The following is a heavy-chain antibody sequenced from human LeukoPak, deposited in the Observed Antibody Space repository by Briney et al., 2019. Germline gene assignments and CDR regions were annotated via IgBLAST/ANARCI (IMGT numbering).Heavy chain of an antibody. V-gene: IGHV4-61*01. D-gene: IGHD6-19*01. Sequence: SETLSLTCTVSGGSVSSGSYYWSWIRQPPGKGLEWIGYIYYSGSTNYNPSLKSRVTISVDTSKNQFSLKLSSVTAADTAVYYCARDRSGWDYDYWGQGTLVTVSS. CDR2: IYYSGST. CDR3: ARDRSGWDYDY. CDR1: GGSVSSGSYY. J-gene: IGHJ4*02.